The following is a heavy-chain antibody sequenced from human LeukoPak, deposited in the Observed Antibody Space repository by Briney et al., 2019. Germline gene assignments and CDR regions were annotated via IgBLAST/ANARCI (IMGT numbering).Heavy chain of an antibody. Sequence: GESLKISCKGSGYSFTSYWIGWVRQMPGKGLDWMGIIYPGDSDTRYSPPFQGQVTISADKSISTVYLQWSSLKASDTAMYYCARPANWGSLEPFDIWGRGTMVTVSS. CDR1: GYSFTSYW. CDR3: ARPANWGSLEPFDI. D-gene: IGHD7-27*01. CDR2: IYPGDSDT. J-gene: IGHJ3*02. V-gene: IGHV5-51*01.